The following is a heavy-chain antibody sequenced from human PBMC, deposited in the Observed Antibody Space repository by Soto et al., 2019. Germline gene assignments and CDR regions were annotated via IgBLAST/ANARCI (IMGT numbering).Heavy chain of an antibody. J-gene: IGHJ4*02. D-gene: IGHD6-19*01. CDR2: IVVASGYS. CDR1: GFTFGSSA. Sequence: LVQSGPDVTKPGTSVKVSCKTSGFTFGSSAVQWVRQVRGQRLEWIGWIVVASGYSNVAQKFQDRVSLTRDLSTNTAFMELSSLTSEDSAMYYCAADVIGVAGDFDHWGQGTLVSVSS. V-gene: IGHV1-58*01. CDR3: AADVIGVAGDFDH.